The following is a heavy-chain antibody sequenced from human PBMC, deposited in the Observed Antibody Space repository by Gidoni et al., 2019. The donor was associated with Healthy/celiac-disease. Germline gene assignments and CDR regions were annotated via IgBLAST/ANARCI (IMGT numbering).Heavy chain of an antibody. CDR1: GFTFEDYA. V-gene: IGHV3-9*01. D-gene: IGHD2-15*01. CDR2: ISWNSGSI. J-gene: IGHJ6*02. CDR3: AKDRRYCSGGSCSYMDV. Sequence: EVQLVESGGGLVQPGWSLRLSCAASGFTFEDYAMHWVRQAPGKGLEWVSGISWNSGSIGYADSVKGRFTISRDNAKNSLYLQMNSLRAEDTALYYCAKDRRYCSGGSCSYMDVWGQGTTVTVSS.